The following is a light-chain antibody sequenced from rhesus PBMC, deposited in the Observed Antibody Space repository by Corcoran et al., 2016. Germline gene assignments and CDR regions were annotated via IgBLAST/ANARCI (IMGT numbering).Light chain of an antibody. CDR3: QSADGSYNV. CDR2: EVS. V-gene: IGLV2-32*02. Sequence: QAALTQPRSVSGSPGQSVTISCTGTSSDIGGYNYVSWYQQHPGTAPKLMIYEVSKRPSGDSDRFSGSKSGNTASLTISGLRSEDDSDYFCQSADGSYNVFGTSTKLTVL. J-gene: IGLJ6*01. CDR1: SSDIGGYNY.